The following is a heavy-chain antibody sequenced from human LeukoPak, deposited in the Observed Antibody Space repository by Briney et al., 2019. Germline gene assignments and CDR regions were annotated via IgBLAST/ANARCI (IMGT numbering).Heavy chain of an antibody. CDR3: ARDGSLFGTGNNWFDP. J-gene: IGHJ5*02. V-gene: IGHV3-30*03. Sequence: GRSLRLSCAASGFTFSSYGMHWVRQATGKGLEWVAVISYDGSNKYYADSVKGRFTISRDNAKNSLCLQMNSLRAEDTAVYYCARDGSLFGTGNNWFDPWGQGTLVTVSS. CDR1: GFTFSSYG. CDR2: ISYDGSNK. D-gene: IGHD3-10*01.